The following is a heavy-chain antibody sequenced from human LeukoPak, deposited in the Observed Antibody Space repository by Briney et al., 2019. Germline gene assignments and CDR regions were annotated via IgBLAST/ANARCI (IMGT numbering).Heavy chain of an antibody. CDR1: GFTFSSYA. Sequence: GGSLRLSCAASGFTFSSYAMSWVRQAPGKGLEWVSAISGSGGSTYYADSVKGRFTISRDNSKNTLYLQMNSLRAEDAAVYYCAKDIGWVVPAAHCFGYWGQGTLVTVSS. CDR3: AKDIGWVVPAAHCFGY. CDR2: ISGSGGST. V-gene: IGHV3-23*01. D-gene: IGHD2-2*01. J-gene: IGHJ4*02.